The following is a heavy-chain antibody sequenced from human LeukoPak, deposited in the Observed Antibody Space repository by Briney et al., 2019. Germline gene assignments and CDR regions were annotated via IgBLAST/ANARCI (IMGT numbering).Heavy chain of an antibody. CDR2: ISISGTTI. CDR1: GFTFTDFY. CDR3: AKGPYYDSSGLTDY. D-gene: IGHD3-22*01. Sequence: GGSLRLSCAASGFTFTDFYMSWIRQAPGKGLEWVSYISISGTTIYYADSVKGRFTFSRDNAKNSLYLQMNSLRAEDTAVYYCAKGPYYDSSGLTDYWGQGTLVTVSS. V-gene: IGHV3-11*01. J-gene: IGHJ4*02.